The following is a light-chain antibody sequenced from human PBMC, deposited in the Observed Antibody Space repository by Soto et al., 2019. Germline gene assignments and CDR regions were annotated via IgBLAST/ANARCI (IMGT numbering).Light chain of an antibody. CDR2: KAS. Sequence: DIQMTQSPSTLSASVGDRVTITCRASQSIDSWLAWYQQKPGKAPKFLMYKASNLESGVPSRFSGSGSETEFTLTISSLQPDDFAIYYCQHYKSYPWTFGKGTKVELK. V-gene: IGKV1-5*03. J-gene: IGKJ1*01. CDR1: QSIDSW. CDR3: QHYKSYPWT.